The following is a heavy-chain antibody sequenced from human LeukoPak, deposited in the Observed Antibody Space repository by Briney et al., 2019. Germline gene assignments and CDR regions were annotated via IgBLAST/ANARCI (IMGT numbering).Heavy chain of an antibody. Sequence: SETLSLTCTVSGGSISSSGYYWSWIRQHPGKGLEWIGYIYYSGSTYYNPSLKSRVTISVDTSKNQFSLKLSSVTAADTAVYYCAREGSRAYYYGSGAGRWFDPWGQGTLVTVSS. CDR2: IYYSGST. V-gene: IGHV4-31*03. CDR3: AREGSRAYYYGSGAGRWFDP. J-gene: IGHJ5*02. CDR1: GGSISSSGYY. D-gene: IGHD3-10*01.